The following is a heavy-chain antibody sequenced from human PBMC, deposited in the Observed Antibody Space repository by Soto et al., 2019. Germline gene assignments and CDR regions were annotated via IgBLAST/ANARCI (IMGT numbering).Heavy chain of an antibody. J-gene: IGHJ5*02. CDR2: INHSGST. Sequence: SETLSLTCAVYGGSFSGYYWSWIRQPPGKGLEWIGEINHSGSTNYNPSLKSRVTISVDTSKNQFSLKLSSVTAADTAVYYCASLRYFEWLPPNWFDPWGQGTLVTVSS. D-gene: IGHD3-9*01. CDR1: GGSFSGYY. CDR3: ASLRYFEWLPPNWFDP. V-gene: IGHV4-34*01.